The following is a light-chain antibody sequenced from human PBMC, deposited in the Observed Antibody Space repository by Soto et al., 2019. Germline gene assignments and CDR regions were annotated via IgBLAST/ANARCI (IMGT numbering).Light chain of an antibody. CDR1: SSDVGGYSY. V-gene: IGLV2-14*01. CDR3: SSFSSSSNLVV. J-gene: IGLJ2*01. Sequence: QSALTQPASVSGSPGQSITISCTGTSSDVGGYSYVSWYQQHPGKAPKLMIYEVSNRPSGVSNRLSGSKSGNTASLTISGLQAEDEDDYSCSSFSSSSNLVVFGGGTKLTVL. CDR2: EVS.